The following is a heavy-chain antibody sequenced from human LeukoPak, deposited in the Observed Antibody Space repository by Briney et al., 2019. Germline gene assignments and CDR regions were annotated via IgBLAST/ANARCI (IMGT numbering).Heavy chain of an antibody. D-gene: IGHD6-19*01. V-gene: IGHV3-53*01. CDR2: IYGGGST. CDR1: GFTVSSNF. CDR3: ASWPGGWYGEDS. Sequence: GGSLRLSCAASGFTVSSNFMSWVRQAPGKGLEWVSVIYGGGSTYYADSVKGRFTISRDTSKNTLYLQMNSLRAEDTAVYCCASWPGGWYGEDSWGQGTLVTVSS. J-gene: IGHJ4*02.